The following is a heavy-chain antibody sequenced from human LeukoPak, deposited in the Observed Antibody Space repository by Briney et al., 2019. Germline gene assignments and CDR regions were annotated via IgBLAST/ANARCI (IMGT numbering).Heavy chain of an antibody. D-gene: IGHD5-18*01. Sequence: SETLSLTCTVSGGSISSYYWSWIRQPPGKGLEWIGYIYYSGSTNYNPSLRSRATISVDTSKNLFSLKLSSVTAADTAVYYCARGGIQLWSNNWVDPWGQGTLVTVSS. CDR3: ARGGIQLWSNNWVDP. J-gene: IGHJ5*02. CDR1: GGSISSYY. V-gene: IGHV4-59*01. CDR2: IYYSGST.